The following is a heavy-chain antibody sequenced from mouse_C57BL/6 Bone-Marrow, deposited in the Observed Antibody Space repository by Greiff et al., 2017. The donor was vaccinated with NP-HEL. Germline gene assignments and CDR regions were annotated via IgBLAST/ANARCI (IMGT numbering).Heavy chain of an antibody. CDR3: AKYDYDAYAMDY. CDR2: IDPSDNET. J-gene: IGHJ4*01. CDR1: GYTFTSYW. D-gene: IGHD2-4*01. V-gene: IGHV1-52*01. Sequence: VQLQQPGAELVRPGSSVKLSCKASGYTFTSYWMHWVKQRPIQGLEWIGNIDPSDNETHYNQKFKDKATLTVDKSSSTAYMQLSSLTSEDSAVYYCAKYDYDAYAMDYWGQGTSVTVSS.